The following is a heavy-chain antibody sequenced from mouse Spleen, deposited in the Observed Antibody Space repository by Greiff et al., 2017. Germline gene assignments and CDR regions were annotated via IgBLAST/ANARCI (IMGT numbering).Heavy chain of an antibody. CDR3: ARWRDGSYYFDY. J-gene: IGHJ2*01. CDR2: ISNLAYSI. V-gene: IGHV5-15*01. CDR1: GFTFSDYG. D-gene: IGHD2-3*01. Sequence: EVQGVESGGGLVKPGGSLKLSCAASGFTFSDYGMAWVRQAPGKGPEWVAFISNLAYSIYYADTVTGRFTISRENAKNTLYLEMSSLRSEDTAMYYCARWRDGSYYFDYWGQGTTLTVSS.